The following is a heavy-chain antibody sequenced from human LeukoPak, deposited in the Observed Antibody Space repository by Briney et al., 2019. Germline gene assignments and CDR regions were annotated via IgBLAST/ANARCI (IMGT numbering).Heavy chain of an antibody. CDR2: INWNGGRT. Sequence: GGSLRLSCAASGFTFDNYGMSWVRQAPGKGLEWVSGINWNGGRTGYADSVKGRFTISRDNAKKSLYVQMNSLRAEDTALYYCAREYYGSGSYYNVGYWGQGTLVTVSS. D-gene: IGHD3-10*01. V-gene: IGHV3-20*04. CDR1: GFTFDNYG. CDR3: AREYYGSGSYYNVGY. J-gene: IGHJ4*02.